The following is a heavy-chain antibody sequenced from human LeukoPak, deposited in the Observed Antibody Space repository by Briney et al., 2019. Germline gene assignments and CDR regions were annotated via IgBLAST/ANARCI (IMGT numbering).Heavy chain of an antibody. D-gene: IGHD3-3*01. CDR2: IIPIFGIA. V-gene: IGHV1-69*04. CDR1: GGTFSSYA. CDR3: AVDFWRSQGFDY. J-gene: IGHJ4*02. Sequence: SVKVSCKPSGGTFSSYAISWVRQAPGQGLEWMGRIIPIFGIANYAQKFQGRVTITADKSTSTAYMELSSLRSEDTAVYYCAVDFWRSQGFDYWGQGTLVTVSS.